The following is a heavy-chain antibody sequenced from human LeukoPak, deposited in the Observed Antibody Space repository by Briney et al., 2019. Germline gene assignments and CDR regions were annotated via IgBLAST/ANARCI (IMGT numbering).Heavy chain of an antibody. Sequence: ASVKVSCEASGGTFSSYAISWVRQAPGQGLEWMGGIIPIFGTANYAQKFQGRVTITADESTSTAYMELSSLRSEDTAVYYCARTGEWLLYSGFDYWGQGTLVTVSS. V-gene: IGHV1-69*13. J-gene: IGHJ4*02. CDR1: GGTFSSYA. CDR2: IIPIFGTA. D-gene: IGHD3-3*01. CDR3: ARTGEWLLYSGFDY.